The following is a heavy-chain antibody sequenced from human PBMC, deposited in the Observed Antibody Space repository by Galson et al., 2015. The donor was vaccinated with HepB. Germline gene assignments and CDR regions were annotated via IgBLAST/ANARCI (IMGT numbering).Heavy chain of an antibody. J-gene: IGHJ5*02. Sequence: SLRLSCAASGFTFSSYAMSWVRQAPGKGLEWVSAISGSGGSTYYADSVKGRFTISSDNSKNTLYLQMNSLRAEDTAVYYCAKREGGQLYNWFDPWGQGTLVTVSS. V-gene: IGHV3-23*01. CDR3: AKREGGQLYNWFDP. CDR2: ISGSGGST. D-gene: IGHD3-16*01. CDR1: GFTFSSYA.